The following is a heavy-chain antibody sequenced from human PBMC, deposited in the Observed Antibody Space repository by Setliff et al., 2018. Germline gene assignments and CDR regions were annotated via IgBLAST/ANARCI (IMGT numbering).Heavy chain of an antibody. V-gene: IGHV5-51*01. CDR1: GYRFTSYW. CDR2: IFPVDSDT. CDR3: AASGTYFPFDY. J-gene: IGHJ4*02. Sequence: GESLKISCKGSGYRFTSYWIGWVRQMPGKGLEWMGIIFPVDSDTRYSPAFQGQVTISVDKSINTAYLQWGSLKASDTAMYYCAASGTYFPFDYWGQGTLVTVSS. D-gene: IGHD1-26*01.